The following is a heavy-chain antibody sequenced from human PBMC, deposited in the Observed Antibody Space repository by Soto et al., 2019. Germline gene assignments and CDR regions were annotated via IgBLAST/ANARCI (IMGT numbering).Heavy chain of an antibody. CDR2: IRSKANSYAT. CDR1: GFTFSGSA. D-gene: IGHD2-2*02. Sequence: EVQLVESGGGLVQPGGSLKLSCAASGFTFSGSAMHWVRQASGKGLEWVGRIRSKANSYATAYAASVKGRFTISRDDSKNTLYLQMNSLRAEDTAVYYCAKDRGGRYCSSTSCYTRYYYYGMDVWGQGTTVTVSS. CDR3: AKDRGGRYCSSTSCYTRYYYYGMDV. V-gene: IGHV3-73*02. J-gene: IGHJ6*02.